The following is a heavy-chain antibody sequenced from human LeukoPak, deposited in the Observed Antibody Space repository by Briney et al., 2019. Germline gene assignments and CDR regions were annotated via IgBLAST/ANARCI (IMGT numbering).Heavy chain of an antibody. CDR3: ARDHMVRGIITSFDY. D-gene: IGHD3-10*01. Sequence: ASVKVSCKASGYTFTDYYMHWVRQAPGQGLEWMGWINPNRGATNYAQKFQGRVTMTRDTSISTAYMEVSRLRSDDTAVYYCARDHMVRGIITSFDYWGQGTLVTVSS. J-gene: IGHJ4*02. V-gene: IGHV1-2*02. CDR1: GYTFTDYY. CDR2: INPNRGAT.